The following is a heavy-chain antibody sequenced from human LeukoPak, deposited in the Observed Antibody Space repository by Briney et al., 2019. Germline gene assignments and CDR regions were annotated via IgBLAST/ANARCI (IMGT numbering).Heavy chain of an antibody. V-gene: IGHV3-7*04. CDR3: AGVPRGLLHFFDS. J-gene: IGHJ4*02. Sequence: GGSLRLSCAASGFTFSSYWMSWVRQAPGKGLEWVANIKQDGSEKYNVDSVKGRFTISRDNAKNTLYLQMNRLRAEDTDVYYCAGVPRGLLHFFDSWGQGTLVTVSS. D-gene: IGHD2-21*02. CDR2: IKQDGSEK. CDR1: GFTFSSYW.